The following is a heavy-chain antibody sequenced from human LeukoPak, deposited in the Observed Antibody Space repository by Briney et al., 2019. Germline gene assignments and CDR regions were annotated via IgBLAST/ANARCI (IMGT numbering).Heavy chain of an antibody. J-gene: IGHJ4*02. CDR2: INPNSGGT. CDR3: AGSSVVVVSASFDY. D-gene: IGHD2-15*01. Sequence: ASVKVSCKASGYTFTGYYMHWVRQAPGQGLEWMGWINPNSGGTNYAQKFQGRVTMTRDTSISTAYMELSRLRSDDTAVYYCAGSSVVVVSASFDYWGQGTLVTVSS. CDR1: GYTFTGYY. V-gene: IGHV1-2*02.